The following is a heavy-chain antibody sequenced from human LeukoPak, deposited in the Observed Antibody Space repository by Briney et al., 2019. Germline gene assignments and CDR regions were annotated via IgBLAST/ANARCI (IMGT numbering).Heavy chain of an antibody. CDR2: ISFSVNTK. CDR3: ARGAYSSGWAYFDH. Sequence: GGSLRLSCAASGFTYSDYIMNWVRQAPWKGLEWVSYISFSVNTKYYGDSVKGRFTISRDNAKNSLYLHMDSLRAEDTAVYCCARGAYSSGWAYFDHWGQGTLVTVSS. D-gene: IGHD6-19*01. V-gene: IGHV3-48*04. J-gene: IGHJ4*02. CDR1: GFTYSDYI.